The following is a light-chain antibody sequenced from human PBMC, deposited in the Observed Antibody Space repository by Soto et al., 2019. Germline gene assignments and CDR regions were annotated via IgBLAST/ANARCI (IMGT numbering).Light chain of an antibody. Sequence: EFVLTQSPGTLSLSPGERATLSCRASQSVSSSYLAWYQQKPGQATRILIYGASTRATGIPDRFSGSGSGTEFNRTISRLEPEDFAAYYCQQYGSSPPLTFGGGTKVEIK. V-gene: IGKV3-20*01. CDR1: QSVSSSY. CDR3: QQYGSSPPLT. CDR2: GAS. J-gene: IGKJ4*01.